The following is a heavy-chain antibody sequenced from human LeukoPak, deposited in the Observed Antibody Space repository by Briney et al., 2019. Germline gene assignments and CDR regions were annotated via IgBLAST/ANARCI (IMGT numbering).Heavy chain of an antibody. CDR2: IYHSGST. Sequence: SSETLSLTCTVSGYSISSGYYWGWIRPPPGKGLEWIGSIYHSGSTYYNPSLKSRVTISVDTSKNQFSLKLSSVTAADTAVYYCARHRYSSTWGDYYYYYMDVWGKGTTVTISS. V-gene: IGHV4-38-2*02. D-gene: IGHD6-13*01. CDR3: ARHRYSSTWGDYYYYYMDV. J-gene: IGHJ6*03. CDR1: GYSISSGYY.